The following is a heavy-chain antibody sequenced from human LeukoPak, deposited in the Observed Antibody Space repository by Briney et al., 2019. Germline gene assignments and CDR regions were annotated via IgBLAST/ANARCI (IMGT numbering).Heavy chain of an antibody. CDR2: ISSSSSYI. CDR1: GFTFTSDA. J-gene: IGHJ4*02. CDR3: AREAGDFWSGYYNDRYFDY. Sequence: GGSLRLSCAASGFTFTSDAMSWVRQAPGKGLEWVSSISSSSSYIYYADSVKGRFTISRDNAKNSLYLQMNSLRAEDTAVYYCAREAGDFWSGYYNDRYFDYWGQGTLVTVSS. D-gene: IGHD3-3*01. V-gene: IGHV3-21*01.